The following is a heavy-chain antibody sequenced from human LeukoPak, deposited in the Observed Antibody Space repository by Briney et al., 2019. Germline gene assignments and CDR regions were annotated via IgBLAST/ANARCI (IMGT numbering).Heavy chain of an antibody. D-gene: IGHD6-13*01. J-gene: IGHJ4*02. CDR3: ARSYSPFDY. V-gene: IGHV3-7*05. CDR2: IKHDRGEK. CDR1: GFTFTDYW. Sequence: GGSLRLSCAAHGFTFTDYWMSSVPQATGKGLEREQNIKHDRGEKYYVESVKGRFTIPSDNAKNSLYLQMNSLRAEDTAVYYCARSYSPFDYWGQGTLVTVSS.